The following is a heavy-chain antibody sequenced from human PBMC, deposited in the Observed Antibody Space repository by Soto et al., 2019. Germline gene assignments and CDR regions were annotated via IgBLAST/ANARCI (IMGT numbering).Heavy chain of an antibody. D-gene: IGHD1-20*01. CDR2: IWYDGSNK. J-gene: IGHJ6*02. V-gene: IGHV3-33*01. CDR3: ARDGGISYYYYGMDV. CDR1: GFTFSSYG. Sequence: QVQLVESGGGVVQPGRSLRLSCAASGFTFSSYGMHWVRQAPGKGLEWVAVIWYDGSNKYYADSVKGRFTISRDNSKNTLYLQRNSLRAEDTAVYYCARDGGISYYYYGMDVWGQGTTVTVSS.